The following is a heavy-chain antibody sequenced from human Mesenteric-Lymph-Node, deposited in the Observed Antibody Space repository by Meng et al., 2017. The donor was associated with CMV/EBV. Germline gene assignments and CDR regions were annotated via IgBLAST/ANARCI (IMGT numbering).Heavy chain of an antibody. CDR1: GYTFTSYG. CDR2: ISAYNGDT. V-gene: IGHV1-18*01. D-gene: IGHD3-3*01. J-gene: IGHJ4*02. CDR3: ARADFWSGYQRYFDY. Sequence: ASVKVSCKASGYTFTSYGISWVRQAPGQGLEWMGWISAYNGDTNYAQKLQGRVTMTTDTSTSTAYMELRSLRSDDTAVYYCARADFWSGYQRYFDYWGQGTLVTVSS.